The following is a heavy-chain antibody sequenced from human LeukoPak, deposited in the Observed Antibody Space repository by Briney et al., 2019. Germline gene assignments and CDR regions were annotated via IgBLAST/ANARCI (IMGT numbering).Heavy chain of an antibody. Sequence: GGSLRLSCTASGFTFDDYAMSWVRQAPGKGLEWVGFIRSKAYGGTTEYAASVKGRFTISRDDSKSIAYLQMNSLKTEDTAVYYCTRVGPDYSNYGVYWGQGTLVTVSS. CDR1: GFTFDDYA. J-gene: IGHJ4*02. CDR2: IRSKAYGGTT. V-gene: IGHV3-49*04. CDR3: TRVGPDYSNYGVY. D-gene: IGHD4-11*01.